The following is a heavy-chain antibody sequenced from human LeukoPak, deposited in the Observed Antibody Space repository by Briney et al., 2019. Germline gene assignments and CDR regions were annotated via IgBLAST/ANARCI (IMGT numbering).Heavy chain of an antibody. CDR2: ISGPGGST. V-gene: IGHV3-23*01. D-gene: IGHD1-26*01. CDR1: GFTFSSYA. CDR3: AKDTTRYYFDY. J-gene: IGHJ4*02. Sequence: GASLRLSCAASGFTFSSYAMSWVRQAPGKGLEWVSGISGPGGSTYYADSVKGRFTISRDNSKNTLYLQVNSLRAEDTAVYYCAKDTTRYYFDYWGQGTLVTVSS.